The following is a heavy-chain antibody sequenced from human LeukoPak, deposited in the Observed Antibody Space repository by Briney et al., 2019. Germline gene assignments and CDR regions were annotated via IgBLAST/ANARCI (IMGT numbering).Heavy chain of an antibody. CDR2: MNPNSGNT. CDR1: GYTFTSFD. D-gene: IGHD2-15*01. V-gene: IGHV1-8*01. Sequence: AASVTVSCKASGYTFTSFDINWVRQATGQGLEWMGWMNPNSGNTGYAQKFQGRVTMTRYTSISTAYMELSSLRSEDTAVYYCARGPSAYCSGGSCYSGSAWFDPWGQGTLVTVSS. CDR3: ARGPSAYCSGGSCYSGSAWFDP. J-gene: IGHJ5*02.